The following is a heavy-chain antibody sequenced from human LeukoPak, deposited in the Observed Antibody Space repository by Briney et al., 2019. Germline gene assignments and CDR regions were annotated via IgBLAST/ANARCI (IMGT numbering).Heavy chain of an antibody. Sequence: SETLSLTCAVFEYSISSGYNWGWIRQSPGKGLEWIGSISHSGSTYDNPSLKSRVTISRDTSKDHFALKMSSAAATDMAVYYCAGGTMGYGAGNWFDPWGQGTLVTVSS. D-gene: IGHD4/OR15-4a*01. CDR2: ISHSGST. CDR1: EYSISSGYN. V-gene: IGHV4-38-2*01. J-gene: IGHJ5*02. CDR3: AGGTMGYGAGNWFDP.